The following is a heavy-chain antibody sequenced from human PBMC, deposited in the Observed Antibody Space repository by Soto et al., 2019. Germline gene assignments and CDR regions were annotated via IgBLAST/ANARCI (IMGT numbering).Heavy chain of an antibody. V-gene: IGHV4-38-2*01. CDR3: ARSLLTSSWYAGS. D-gene: IGHD6-13*01. Sequence: SETLSLTCVVSGCSISSGYYWGWIRQPPGKGLEWIGSIYHSGTTYYNPSLKSRVTISLDTSRKQFSLKLTSVTAADTAVYYCARSLLTSSWYAGSWGKGTLVTISS. CDR2: IYHSGTT. J-gene: IGHJ5*02. CDR1: GCSISSGYY.